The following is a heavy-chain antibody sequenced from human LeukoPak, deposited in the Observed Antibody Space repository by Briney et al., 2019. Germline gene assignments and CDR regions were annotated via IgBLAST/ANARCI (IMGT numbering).Heavy chain of an antibody. CDR1: GGSISSGGYY. J-gene: IGHJ4*02. V-gene: IGHV4-39*01. CDR3: ARHLRSYGPFDY. CDR2: IYYSGSA. D-gene: IGHD5-18*01. Sequence: SETLSLTCTVSGGSISSGGYYWGWIRQPPGKGLGWIGSIYYSGSAYYIPSLKSRVTISADTSKNQFSLKLSSVTAADTAVYFCARHLRSYGPFDYWGQGTLVTVST.